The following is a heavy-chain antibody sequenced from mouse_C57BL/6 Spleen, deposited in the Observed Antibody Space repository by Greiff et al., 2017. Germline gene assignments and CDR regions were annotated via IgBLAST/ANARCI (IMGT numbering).Heavy chain of an antibody. Sequence: EVQLQQSGAELVRPGASVKLSCTASGFNIKDDYMHWVKQRPEQGLEWIGWIDPENGDTEYASKFQGKATITADTSSNTSYLQLSSLTSEDTAVYYCTLLLRSPYWGQGTLVTVSA. CDR2: IDPENGDT. J-gene: IGHJ3*01. D-gene: IGHD1-1*01. CDR3: TLLLRSPY. V-gene: IGHV14-4*01. CDR1: GFNIKDDY.